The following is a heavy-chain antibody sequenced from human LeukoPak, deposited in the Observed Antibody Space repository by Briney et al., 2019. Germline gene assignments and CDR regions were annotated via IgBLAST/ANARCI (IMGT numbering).Heavy chain of an antibody. CDR1: GDSVSDNSAA. V-gene: IGHV6-1*01. Sequence: SQTLSLTCAISGDSVSDNSAAWNWIRQSPSRGLEWLGRTYYRSKWLNDYAVSVKSRITVNPDTSKNQFSLKLSSVTAADTAVYYCARGYLSDYWGQGTLVTVSS. CDR3: ARGYLSDY. CDR2: TYYRSKWLN. D-gene: IGHD2-21*01. J-gene: IGHJ4*02.